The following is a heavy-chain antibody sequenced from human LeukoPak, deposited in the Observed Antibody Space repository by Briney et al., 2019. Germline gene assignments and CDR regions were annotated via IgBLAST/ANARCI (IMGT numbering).Heavy chain of an antibody. CDR1: GYTFTSYA. CDR3: ARPRCSGGSCYVDDAFDI. D-gene: IGHD2-15*01. CDR2: INVGNGNT. V-gene: IGHV1-3*01. J-gene: IGHJ3*02. Sequence: GAPVKVSCTASGYTFTSYAIHWVRQAPGQRLEWMGWINVGNGNTKYSQKFQGRVTITRDTSASTAYMELSSLRSEDTAVYFCARPRCSGGSCYVDDAFDIWGQGTMVTVSS.